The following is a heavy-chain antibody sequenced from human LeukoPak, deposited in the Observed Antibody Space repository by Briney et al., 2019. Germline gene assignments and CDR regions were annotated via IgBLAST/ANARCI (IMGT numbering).Heavy chain of an antibody. CDR3: AKARPGWLVRRGEAFDI. J-gene: IGHJ3*02. Sequence: GGSLRLSCAASGFTFSSYAMSWVRQAPGKGLEWVSAISGSGGNTYYAASVKGRFTISRDNSKNTLYLQMNSLRAEDTAVYYCAKARPGWLVRRGEAFDIWGQGTMVTVSS. CDR1: GFTFSSYA. D-gene: IGHD3-22*01. V-gene: IGHV3-23*01. CDR2: ISGSGGNT.